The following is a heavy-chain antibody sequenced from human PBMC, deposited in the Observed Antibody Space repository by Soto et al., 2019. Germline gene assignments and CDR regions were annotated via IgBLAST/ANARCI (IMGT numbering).Heavy chain of an antibody. D-gene: IGHD3-3*01. V-gene: IGHV3-49*03. J-gene: IGHJ4*02. CDR2: IRSKAYGGTT. CDR3: TRDRPGLRFLEWLLFDY. CDR1: GFTFGDYA. Sequence: GGSLRLSCTASGFTFGDYAMSWFRQAPGKGLEWVGFIRSKAYGGTTEYAASVKGRFTISRDDSKSIAYLQMNSLKTEDTAVYYCTRDRPGLRFLEWLLFDYWGQGTLVTVSS.